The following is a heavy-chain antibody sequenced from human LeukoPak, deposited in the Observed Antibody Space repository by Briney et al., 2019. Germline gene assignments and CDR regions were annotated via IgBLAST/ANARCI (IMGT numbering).Heavy chain of an antibody. CDR3: AREASGNYHVFDS. CDR2: ITNSGRST. CDR1: GFSFSNYF. D-gene: IGHD1-26*01. J-gene: IGHJ4*02. Sequence: GGSLRLSCEASGFSFSNYFISWIRQAPGKGLEWVSYITNSGRSTNYADAVKGRFTISRDNAKKSVYLEMTGLRAEDTAVYHCAREASGNYHVFDSWGQGTLVTVSS. V-gene: IGHV3-11*04.